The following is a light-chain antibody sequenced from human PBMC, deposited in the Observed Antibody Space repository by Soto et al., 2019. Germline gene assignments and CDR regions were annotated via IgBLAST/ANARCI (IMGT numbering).Light chain of an antibody. CDR1: ETIRGL. Sequence: EIVLTQSPATLSLSPGERATLSCRASETIRGLLAWYQQRPGQPPRLLIYDTSNRATGIPARFSGSGSGTDFTLTISGLEPEDFAVYYCQQRSNWPPITFGQGTRLENK. CDR3: QQRSNWPPIT. V-gene: IGKV3-11*01. J-gene: IGKJ5*01. CDR2: DTS.